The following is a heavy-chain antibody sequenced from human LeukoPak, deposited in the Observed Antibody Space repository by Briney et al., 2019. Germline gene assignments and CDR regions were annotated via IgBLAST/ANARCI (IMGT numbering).Heavy chain of an antibody. D-gene: IGHD4-17*01. CDR3: ARERPYGDYFDY. CDR2: INHSGST. CDR1: GGSFSGYY. J-gene: IGHJ4*02. V-gene: IGHV4-34*01. Sequence: PSETLSLTCAVYGGSFSGYYWTWIRQPPGKGLEWIGEINHSGSTNYNPSLKSRVTISVDTSKNQFSLKLSSVTVAATAVYYCARERPYGDYFDYWGQGTLVTVSS.